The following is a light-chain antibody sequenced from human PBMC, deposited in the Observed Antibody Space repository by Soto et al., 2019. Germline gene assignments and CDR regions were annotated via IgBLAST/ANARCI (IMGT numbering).Light chain of an antibody. V-gene: IGKV3-15*01. J-gene: IGKJ4*01. CDR2: GAS. CDR1: QSVSTN. CDR3: HQYNNWPPF. Sequence: IVMTQSPDTLPVSPGERATLSCRASQSVSTNLAWYQHKPGQAPRLLIYGASTRATGIPARFSGSGSGTEFTLTISSLQSEDSAVYYCHQYNNWPPFFGGGTKVDIK.